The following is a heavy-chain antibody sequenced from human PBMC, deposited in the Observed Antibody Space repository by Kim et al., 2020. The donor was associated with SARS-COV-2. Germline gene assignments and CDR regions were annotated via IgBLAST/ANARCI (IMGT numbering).Heavy chain of an antibody. V-gene: IGHV1-69*01. J-gene: IGHJ4*02. CDR3: ARVEVYDSSGYYLDY. Sequence: AQKFQGRLTITADESTSTAYMELSSLRSEDTAVYYCARVEVYDSSGYYLDYWGQGTLVTVSS. D-gene: IGHD3-22*01.